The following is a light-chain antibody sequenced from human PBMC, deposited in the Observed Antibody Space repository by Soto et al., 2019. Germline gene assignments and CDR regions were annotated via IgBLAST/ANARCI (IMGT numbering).Light chain of an antibody. Sequence: ETVLTQSPGTLSLSPGETATLSCRASQSVRSSFLAWYQQKPGKAPRLLIYGASSRATGIPGRFSGGGSGTDFTLTISRLEPEDFAVYYCQQYGGSPLTFGGGTKVEIK. V-gene: IGKV3-20*01. CDR1: QSVRSSF. CDR3: QQYGGSPLT. CDR2: GAS. J-gene: IGKJ4*01.